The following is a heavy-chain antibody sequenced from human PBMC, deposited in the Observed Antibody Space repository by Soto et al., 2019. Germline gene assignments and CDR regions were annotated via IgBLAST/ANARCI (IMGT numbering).Heavy chain of an antibody. CDR2: ISYDGSNK. CDR1: GFTFSSYA. D-gene: IGHD3-10*01. Sequence: VQLVESGGGLVQPGGSLRLSCAASGFTFSSYAMHWVRQAPGKGLEWVAVISYDGSNKYYADSVKGRFTISRDNSKNTLYLQMNSLRAEDTAVYYCARDLDYSSGWGDAFDIWGQGTMVTVSS. J-gene: IGHJ3*02. CDR3: ARDLDYSSGWGDAFDI. V-gene: IGHV3-30-3*01.